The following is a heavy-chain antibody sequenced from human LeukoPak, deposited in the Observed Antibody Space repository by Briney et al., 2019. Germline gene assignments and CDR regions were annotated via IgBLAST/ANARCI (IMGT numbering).Heavy chain of an antibody. J-gene: IGHJ4*02. CDR2: ISGSGGST. D-gene: IGHD3-16*02. Sequence: GGSLRPSCAASGFTFSSYAMSWVRQAPGKGLEWVSAISGSGGSTYYADSVKGRFTIPRDNSKNTLYLQMNSLRAEDTAVYYCAKGDMITFGGVIVDWGQGTLVTVSS. CDR3: AKGDMITFGGVIVD. V-gene: IGHV3-23*01. CDR1: GFTFSSYA.